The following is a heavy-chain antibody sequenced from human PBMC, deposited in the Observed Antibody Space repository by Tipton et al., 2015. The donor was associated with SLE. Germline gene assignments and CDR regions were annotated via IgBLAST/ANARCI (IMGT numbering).Heavy chain of an antibody. CDR1: GGTIRRSGHY. CDR2: IYDTGIT. J-gene: IGHJ5*02. V-gene: IGHV4-39*07. D-gene: IGHD3-10*01. Sequence: VKPSETLSLTCTVSGGTIRRSGHYWAWIRQPPGKGLEWIGSIYDTGITYYNPSLSSRVTISLDTSTNQISLKVTSATAADTAMYYCARDRQQGVLTWFDPWGQGTLVTVSS. CDR3: ARDRQQGVLTWFDP.